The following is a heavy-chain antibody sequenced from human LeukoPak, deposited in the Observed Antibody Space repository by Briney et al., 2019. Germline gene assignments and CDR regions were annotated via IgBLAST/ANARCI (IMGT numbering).Heavy chain of an antibody. Sequence: ASVKVSCKASGYTFDDNYMHWVQQAPGKGPEWMGFVDPKDGETVYAEKFQDRVTLRADTSIDTAYMELSSLTSEDTAMYYCTTTNVGNSPRDYWGQGTLVTVSS. CDR1: GYTFDDNY. J-gene: IGHJ4*02. CDR2: VDPKDGET. CDR3: TTTNVGNSPRDY. V-gene: IGHV1-69-2*01. D-gene: IGHD3-3*01.